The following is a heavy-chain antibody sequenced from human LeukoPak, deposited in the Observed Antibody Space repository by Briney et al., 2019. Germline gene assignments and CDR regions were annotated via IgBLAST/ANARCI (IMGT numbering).Heavy chain of an antibody. D-gene: IGHD3-22*01. V-gene: IGHV4-34*01. Sequence: SETLPLTCAVYGGSFSGYYWTWIRQPPGKGLEWIGEINHSGTTNNNPSLKSRVTISVDTSKNQFSLKLSSVTAADTAVYYCARGRAGYYRDYWGQGTLVTVSS. CDR1: GGSFSGYY. CDR2: INHSGTT. CDR3: ARGRAGYYRDY. J-gene: IGHJ4*02.